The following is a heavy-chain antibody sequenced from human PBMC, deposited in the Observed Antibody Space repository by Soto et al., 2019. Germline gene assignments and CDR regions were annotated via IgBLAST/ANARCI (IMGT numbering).Heavy chain of an antibody. D-gene: IGHD2-15*01. Sequence: ASVKVSCKASGGTFSSYAISWVRQAPGQGLEWMGGIIPIFGTANYAQKFQGRVTITADESTSTAYMELSSLRSEDTAVYYCARGVVVVVAATGPYYYYGMDVWGQGTTVTVS. CDR2: IIPIFGTA. V-gene: IGHV1-69*13. J-gene: IGHJ6*02. CDR1: GGTFSSYA. CDR3: ARGVVVVVAATGPYYYYGMDV.